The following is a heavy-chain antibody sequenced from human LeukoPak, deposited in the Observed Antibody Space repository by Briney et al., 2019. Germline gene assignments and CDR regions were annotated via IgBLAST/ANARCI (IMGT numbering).Heavy chain of an antibody. CDR3: AASITIFVTDY. CDR1: GFTFSSYG. Sequence: GGSLRLSCAASGFTFSSYGMHWVRQAPGKGLEWVAVIWYDGSNKYYADSVKGRFTIPRDNSKNTLYLQMNSLRAEDTAVYYCAASITIFVTDYWGQGTLVTVSS. J-gene: IGHJ4*02. D-gene: IGHD3-3*01. V-gene: IGHV3-30*02. CDR2: IWYDGSNK.